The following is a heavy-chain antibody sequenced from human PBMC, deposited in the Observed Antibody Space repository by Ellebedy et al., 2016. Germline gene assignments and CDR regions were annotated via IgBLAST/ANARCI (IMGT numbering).Heavy chain of an antibody. V-gene: IGHV4-34*01. CDR3: ARGRVTFDY. Sequence: SETLSLXXAVYGESFSGFYWSWIRQPPGKGLEWIGEINHSGSTNYNPSLKSRVTISVDTSKNQFSLNLGSVTAADTAVYYCARGRVTFDYWGQGTLVTVSS. J-gene: IGHJ4*02. CDR1: GESFSGFY. CDR2: INHSGST.